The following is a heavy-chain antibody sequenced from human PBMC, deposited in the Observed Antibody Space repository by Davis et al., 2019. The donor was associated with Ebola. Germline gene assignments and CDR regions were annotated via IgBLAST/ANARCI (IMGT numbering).Heavy chain of an antibody. Sequence: GESLKISCKGSGYSFTSYWIGWVRQMPGKGLEWMGVIYPGDSDTRYRPSFQGQVTISADKSISTAYLQWSSLRSEDTAVYYCASAYSSSSGFDYWGQGTLVTVSS. V-gene: IGHV5-51*01. CDR2: IYPGDSDT. D-gene: IGHD6-6*01. J-gene: IGHJ4*02. CDR1: GYSFTSYW. CDR3: ASAYSSSSGFDY.